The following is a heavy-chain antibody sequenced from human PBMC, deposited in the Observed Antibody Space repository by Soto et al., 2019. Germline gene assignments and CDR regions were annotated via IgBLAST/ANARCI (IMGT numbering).Heavy chain of an antibody. D-gene: IGHD3-3*01. Sequence: SETLSLTCTVSGGSISSGGYYWSWIRQHPGKGLEWIGYIYYSGSTYYNPSLKSRVTISVDTSKNQFSLKLSSVTAADTAVYYCASWRITIFGVVIAGDVWGQGTTVTRLL. CDR3: ASWRITIFGVVIAGDV. CDR1: GGSISSGGYY. J-gene: IGHJ6*02. CDR2: IYYSGST. V-gene: IGHV4-31*03.